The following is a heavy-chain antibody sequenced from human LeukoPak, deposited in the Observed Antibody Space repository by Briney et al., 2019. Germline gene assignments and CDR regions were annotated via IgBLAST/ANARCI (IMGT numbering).Heavy chain of an antibody. CDR3: ATTVGSYFDY. J-gene: IGHJ4*02. Sequence: SETLSLTCTASGGSISSYYWSWIRQPPGKGLEWIGYIYDSGSTNYNPSLKSRVTISVDTSKSQFSLKLSSVTAADTAVYYCATTVGSYFDYWSQGTLVTVSS. CDR2: IYDSGST. D-gene: IGHD3-16*01. CDR1: GGSISSYY. V-gene: IGHV4-59*12.